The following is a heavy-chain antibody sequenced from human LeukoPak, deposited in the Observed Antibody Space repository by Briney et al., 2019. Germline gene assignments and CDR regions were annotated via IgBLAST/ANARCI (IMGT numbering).Heavy chain of an antibody. CDR3: ARDQVGAARFDS. CDR2: INPNSGDT. Sequence: GASVKVSCKASGYIFSGYYMHWVRLAPGQGLEWMGWINPNSGDTNYAQKFQGRVTMTRDTSISTAYMELSRLRSDDTAVYYCARDQVGAARFDSWGQGTLVTVSP. J-gene: IGHJ4*02. CDR1: GYIFSGYY. V-gene: IGHV1-2*02. D-gene: IGHD2-15*01.